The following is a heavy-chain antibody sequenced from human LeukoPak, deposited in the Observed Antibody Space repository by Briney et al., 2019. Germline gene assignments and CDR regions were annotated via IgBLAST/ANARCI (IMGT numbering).Heavy chain of an antibody. CDR2: IYSGGST. CDR3: ARGQSYYYGMDV. V-gene: IGHV3-53*01. CDR1: GFTVSSNY. Sequence: PGGSLRLSCAASGFTVSSNYMSWVRQAPGKGLEWVSVIYSGGSTYYADSVKGRFTVSRDNSKNTLYLQMNSLRAEDTAVYYCARGQSYYYGMDVWGQGTTVTVSS. J-gene: IGHJ6*02.